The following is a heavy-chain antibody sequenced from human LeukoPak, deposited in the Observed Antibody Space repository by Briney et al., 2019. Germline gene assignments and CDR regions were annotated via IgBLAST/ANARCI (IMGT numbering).Heavy chain of an antibody. CDR1: GGSISSYY. CDR2: IYYSGST. V-gene: IGHV4-59*01. CDR3: SRESHHFDY. J-gene: IGHJ4*02. Sequence: SETLSLTCTVSGGSISSYYWSWIRQPPGKGLEWIGYIYYSGSTNYNPSLKSRVTISVDTSKNQFSQKLSSMTAADNAVDYYSRESHHFDYWGQGTLVTVSS.